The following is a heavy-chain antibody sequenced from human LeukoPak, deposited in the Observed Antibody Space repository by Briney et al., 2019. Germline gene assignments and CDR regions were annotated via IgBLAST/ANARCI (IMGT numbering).Heavy chain of an antibody. CDR2: INQDGTEK. D-gene: IGHD1-7*01. V-gene: IGHV3-7*01. Sequence: GGSLRLSCAASGFSFTTYRMSWVRQAPGKGLEWVANINQDGTEKYYVDSVKGRFTISRDNAKNSLYLQMNSLRAEDTAVYYCASGLELPWFDPWGQGTLVTVSS. CDR1: GFSFTTYR. CDR3: ASGLELPWFDP. J-gene: IGHJ5*02.